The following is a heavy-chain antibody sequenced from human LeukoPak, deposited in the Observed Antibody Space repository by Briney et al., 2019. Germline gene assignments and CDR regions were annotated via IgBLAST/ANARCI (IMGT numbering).Heavy chain of an antibody. Sequence: GGSLRLSCAASGFTFSSYSMNWVRQAPGKGLEWVSSISSSSSYIYYADSVKGRFTISRDNAKNSLYLQMNSLRAEDTAVYYCATVDTEHYFDYWGQGTLVTVSS. CDR2: ISSSSSYI. D-gene: IGHD5-18*01. V-gene: IGHV3-21*01. CDR3: ATVDTEHYFDY. CDR1: GFTFSSYS. J-gene: IGHJ4*02.